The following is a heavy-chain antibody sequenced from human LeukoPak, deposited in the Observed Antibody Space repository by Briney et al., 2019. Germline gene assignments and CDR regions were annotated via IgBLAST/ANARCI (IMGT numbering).Heavy chain of an antibody. V-gene: IGHV1-69*04. CDR3: ARVNYYDSSGYSPFDY. CDR2: IIPILGIA. CDR1: GYTFTSYA. J-gene: IGHJ4*02. Sequence: GASVKVSCKASGYTFTSYAISWVRQAPGQGLEWMGRIIPILGIANYAQKFQGRVTITADKSTSTAYMELSSLRSEDTAVYYCARVNYYDSSGYSPFDYWGQGTLVTVSS. D-gene: IGHD3-22*01.